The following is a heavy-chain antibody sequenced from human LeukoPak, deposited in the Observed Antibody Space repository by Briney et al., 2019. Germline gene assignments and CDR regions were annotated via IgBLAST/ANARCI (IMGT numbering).Heavy chain of an antibody. CDR3: ARESLRYCSGSTCYYFFMDF. V-gene: IGHV3-48*04. Sequence: PGGSLRLSCAASGFTFNSYSMNWVRQAPGKGLEWPSYISGSSSTIYYADSVKGRFTISRDNAKNSPYIQMTSLRADDTAVYFCARESLRYCSGSTCYYFFMDFWGKGPTVTVSS. CDR1: GFTFNSYS. J-gene: IGHJ6*03. CDR2: ISGSSSTI. D-gene: IGHD2-15*01.